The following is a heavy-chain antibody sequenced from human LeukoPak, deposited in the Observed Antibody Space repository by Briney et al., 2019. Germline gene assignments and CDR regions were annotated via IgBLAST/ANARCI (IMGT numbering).Heavy chain of an antibody. CDR2: IYVSENN. D-gene: IGHD2-8*01. CDR1: GDSINNYY. V-gene: IGHV4-4*07. CDR3: ARGTSGGATYFDY. J-gene: IGHJ4*02. Sequence: SETLSLTCTVSGDSINNYYWSWVRQPAGKGLEWIGRIYVSENNHFNPPLKNRVTMSLDTSRNQFSLKLNSVTAADTAVYYCARGTSGGATYFDYWGRGILVTVSS.